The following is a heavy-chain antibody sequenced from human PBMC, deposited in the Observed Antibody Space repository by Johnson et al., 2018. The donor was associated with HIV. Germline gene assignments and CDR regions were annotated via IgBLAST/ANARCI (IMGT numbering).Heavy chain of an antibody. CDR1: GFTFSSYA. V-gene: IGHV3-30*14. CDR3: ARRLSPDAFDI. CDR2: ISYDGSNK. D-gene: IGHD2/OR15-2a*01. J-gene: IGHJ3*02. Sequence: QMQLVESGGGVVQPGRSLRLSCAASGFTFSSYAMHWVRQAPGKGLEWVAVISYDGSNKYYADSVKGRFTISRDNAKHSLYLQMNSLRAEDTAVYYCARRLSPDAFDIWGQGTLVTVSS.